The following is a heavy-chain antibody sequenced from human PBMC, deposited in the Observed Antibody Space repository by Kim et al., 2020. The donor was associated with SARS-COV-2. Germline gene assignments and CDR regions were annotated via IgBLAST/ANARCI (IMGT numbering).Heavy chain of an antibody. Sequence: YADSLKGRVTISRDNAKNSLYLQMNSLRDDDTGVYYCARVVYGSASYLDSWGRGTLVTVSS. D-gene: IGHD3-10*01. J-gene: IGHJ5*01. V-gene: IGHV3-48*02. CDR3: ARVVYGSASYLDS.